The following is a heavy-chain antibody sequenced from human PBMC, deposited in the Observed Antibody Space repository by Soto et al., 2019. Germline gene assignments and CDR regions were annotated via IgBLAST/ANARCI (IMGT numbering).Heavy chain of an antibody. V-gene: IGHV2-70*01. CDR1: GFSLSTSGMC. Sequence: GSGPPLVNPTQTLTLTCTFSGFSLSTSGMCVSWIRQPPGKALEWLALIDWDDDKYYSTSLKTRLTIPKDTSKNQVVLTMTNMDPVDTATYYCARIRPRYCSGGSCYPGDYWGQGTLVTVSS. CDR2: IDWDDDK. D-gene: IGHD2-15*01. J-gene: IGHJ4*02. CDR3: ARIRPRYCSGGSCYPGDY.